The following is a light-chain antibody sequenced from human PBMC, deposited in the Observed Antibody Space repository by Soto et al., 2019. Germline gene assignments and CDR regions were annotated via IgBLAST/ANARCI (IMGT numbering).Light chain of an antibody. CDR3: QQYGSSPWT. CDR1: QSVSSSY. J-gene: IGKJ1*01. CDR2: GAS. Sequence: EIVLTQSPGTLSLSPGERATLSCRASQSVSSSYLAWYQQKPGQAPRLLIYGASSRATAIPDRFSGSGSGTDFTLTISRLEPEYFAVYYCQQYGSSPWTFGQGTKVEIK. V-gene: IGKV3-20*01.